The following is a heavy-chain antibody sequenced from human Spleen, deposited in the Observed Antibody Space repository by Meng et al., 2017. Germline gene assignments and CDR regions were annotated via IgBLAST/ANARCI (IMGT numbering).Heavy chain of an antibody. J-gene: IGHJ4*02. CDR3: ARVSGGYYGSDDY. CDR2: VYHSGSA. CDR1: GASISSYY. D-gene: IGHD3-10*01. V-gene: IGHV4-59*12. Sequence: SETLSLTCTVSGASISSYYWSWIRQPPGKGLEWIGYVYHSGSANYNPSLKSRVTMSVDTSKNQFSLKLSSVTAADTAVYYCARVSGGYYGSDDYWGQGTLVTVSS.